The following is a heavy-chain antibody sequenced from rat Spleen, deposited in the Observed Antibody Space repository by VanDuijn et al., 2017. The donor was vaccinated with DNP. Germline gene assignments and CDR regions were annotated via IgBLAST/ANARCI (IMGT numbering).Heavy chain of an antibody. CDR2: IGTGGST. J-gene: IGHJ4*01. CDR1: GFSLTSYP. Sequence: QVQLKESGPGLVQPSQTLSLTCTVSGFSLTSYPVSWVRQPPGKGLEWMGVIGTGGSTAYNSLLKSRLSISRDIYKSQVFLKMNILQTEDATSYFCAREGYYDGVMDAWCQGSSVTVSS. D-gene: IGHD1-12*02. CDR3: AREGYYDGVMDA. V-gene: IGHV2-43*01.